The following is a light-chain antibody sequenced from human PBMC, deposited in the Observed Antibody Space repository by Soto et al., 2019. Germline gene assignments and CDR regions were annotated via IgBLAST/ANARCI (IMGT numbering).Light chain of an antibody. Sequence: EIVLTQSPATLSVSPGERATLSCRASQSVTSNLAWYQQKPGQSPRFLMYVASTRVTGITGRFSGSGSGTDFKLKISRVEAEDVGVYYCIQALQTPLTFGGGTKAEIK. J-gene: IGKJ4*01. CDR3: IQALQTPLT. CDR1: QSVTSN. CDR2: VAS. V-gene: IGKV3-15*01.